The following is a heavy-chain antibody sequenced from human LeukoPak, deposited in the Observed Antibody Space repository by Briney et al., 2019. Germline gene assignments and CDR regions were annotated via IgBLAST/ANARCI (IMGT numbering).Heavy chain of an antibody. Sequence: SETLSLTCTVSGYSISSGYYWGWIRQPPGKGLEWIGSIYHSGSTNYNPSLKSRVTISVDKSKNQFSLKLSSVTAADTAVYYCARGYSGSPRWAFDIWGQGTMVTVSS. CDR3: ARGYSGSPRWAFDI. J-gene: IGHJ3*02. D-gene: IGHD1-26*01. CDR2: IYHSGST. CDR1: GYSISSGYY. V-gene: IGHV4-38-2*02.